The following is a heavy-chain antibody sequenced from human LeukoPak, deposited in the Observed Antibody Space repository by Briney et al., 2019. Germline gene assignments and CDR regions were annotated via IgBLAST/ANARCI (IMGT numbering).Heavy chain of an antibody. CDR2: IWYDGSNK. Sequence: GGSLRLSCAASGFTFSSYGMHWVRQAPGKGLEWVAVIWYDGSNKYYADSVKGRFTISRDNSKNTLYLQMNSLRAEDTAVYYSAREATLGDYGDLLRDYWGQGTLVTVSS. CDR1: GFTFSSYG. J-gene: IGHJ4*02. CDR3: AREATLGDYGDLLRDY. V-gene: IGHV3-33*01. D-gene: IGHD4-17*01.